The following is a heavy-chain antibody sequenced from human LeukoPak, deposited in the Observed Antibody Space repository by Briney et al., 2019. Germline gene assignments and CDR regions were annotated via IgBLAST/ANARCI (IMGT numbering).Heavy chain of an antibody. CDR3: ARDQYDTWSRRGNFDS. CDR1: GFTFGKYW. D-gene: IGHD3-3*01. Sequence: GRSLRLSCVASGFTFGKYWMSWVRQAPGTGLEWVANIRLDGSEKNYVDSVKGRFTISRDNTKNSLYLQMNSLRAEDTAVFYCARDQYDTWSRRGNFDSWGQGTLVIVSS. CDR2: IRLDGSEK. V-gene: IGHV3-7*03. J-gene: IGHJ4*02.